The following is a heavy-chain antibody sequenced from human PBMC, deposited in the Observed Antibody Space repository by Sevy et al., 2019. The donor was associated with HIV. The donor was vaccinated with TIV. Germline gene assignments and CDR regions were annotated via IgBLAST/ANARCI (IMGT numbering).Heavy chain of an antibody. Sequence: GGSLRLSCAASGFTFSSYWMSWVRQAPGKGLEWVANIKQDGSEKYYVDSVKGRFTISRDNAKNSLYLQMNSLGAEDTAVYYCARERTVRVAYFDYWGQGTLVTVSS. CDR2: IKQDGSEK. CDR3: ARERTVRVAYFDY. J-gene: IGHJ4*02. CDR1: GFTFSSYW. V-gene: IGHV3-7*01. D-gene: IGHD4-4*01.